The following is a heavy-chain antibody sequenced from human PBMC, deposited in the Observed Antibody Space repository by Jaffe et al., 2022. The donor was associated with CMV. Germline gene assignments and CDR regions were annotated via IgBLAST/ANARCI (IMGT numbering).Heavy chain of an antibody. CDR2: IFSNDEK. CDR1: GFSLSNARMG. J-gene: IGHJ4*02. D-gene: IGHD3-22*01. CDR3: ARHYYDSSGPWGDHFDY. V-gene: IGHV2-26*01. Sequence: QVTLKESGPVLVKPTETLTLTCTVSGFSLSNARMGVSWIRQPPGKALEWLAHIFSNDEKSYSTSLKSRLTISKDTSKSQVVLTMTNMDPVDTATYYCARHYYDSSGPWGDHFDYWGQGTLVTVSS.